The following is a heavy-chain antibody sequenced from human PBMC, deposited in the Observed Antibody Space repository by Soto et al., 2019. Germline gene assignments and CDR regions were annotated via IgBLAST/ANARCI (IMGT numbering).Heavy chain of an antibody. J-gene: IGHJ4*02. D-gene: IGHD3-22*01. V-gene: IGHV1-2*02. Sequence: AAVKGSCKASGYTFTGCYMHWVRQAPGQVLEWIGWINPNSGGTNYAQKVQGRVTMTRDTSISTAYMELSRLRSDDTAVYYCARDSEIAAFDYWGQGTMVTVSS. CDR1: GYTFTGCY. CDR2: INPNSGGT. CDR3: ARDSEIAAFDY.